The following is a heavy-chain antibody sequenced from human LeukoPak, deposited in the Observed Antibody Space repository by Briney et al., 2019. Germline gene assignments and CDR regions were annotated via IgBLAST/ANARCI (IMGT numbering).Heavy chain of an antibody. J-gene: IGHJ4*02. D-gene: IGHD6-19*01. CDR3: ARQYRSGWYVFDY. CDR1: GGTFSSYA. Sequence: SVKVSCKASGGTFSSYAFSWVRQAPGQGLEWMGGIIPIFGTANYGQTFQGRVTITIDKSTSTAYMELSSLRSEDTALYYCARQYRSGWYVFDYWGQGTLVTVSS. V-gene: IGHV1-69*05. CDR2: IIPIFGTA.